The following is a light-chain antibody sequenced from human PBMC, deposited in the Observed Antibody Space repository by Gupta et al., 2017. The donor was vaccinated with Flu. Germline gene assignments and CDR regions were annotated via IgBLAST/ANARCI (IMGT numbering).Light chain of an antibody. CDR2: GAS. CDR1: QSFSANY. V-gene: IGKV3-20*01. Sequence: EIVLTLLLCTLSLSPGERATLSCRASQSFSANYLAWYQHKPGQAPRLLIYGASTRATGIPDRFSGSGYGTDFTLTISRLELEDFAVYYCQQYGDSPGYTFGQGTKLEIK. CDR3: QQYGDSPGYT. J-gene: IGKJ2*01.